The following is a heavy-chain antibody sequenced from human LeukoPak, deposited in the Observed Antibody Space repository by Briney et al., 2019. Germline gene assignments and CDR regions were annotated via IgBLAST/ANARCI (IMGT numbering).Heavy chain of an antibody. D-gene: IGHD3-22*01. CDR3: ARGYYYDSSGSTDAFDI. CDR1: GGSISNKY. V-gene: IGHV4-59*08. J-gene: IGHJ3*02. Sequence: SETLSLTCTVSGGSISNKYWSWIRQPPGKGLEWIGSIYHSGSTYYNPSLKSRVTISVDTSKNQFSLKLSSVTAADTAVYYCARGYYYDSSGSTDAFDIWGQGTMVTVSS. CDR2: IYHSGST.